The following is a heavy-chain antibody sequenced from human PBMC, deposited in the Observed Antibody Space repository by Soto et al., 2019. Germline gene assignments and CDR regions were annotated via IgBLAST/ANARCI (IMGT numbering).Heavy chain of an antibody. V-gene: IGHV1-18*01. D-gene: IGHD3-9*01. J-gene: IGHJ3*02. CDR1: GYTFTSYG. CDR3: ARWTGGYDILTGYAFDI. CDR2: ISAYNGNT. Sequence: ASVKVSCKASGYTFTSYGISWVRQAPGQGLEWMGWISAYNGNTNYAQKLQGRVTMTTDTSTSTAYMELRSLRSDDTAVYYCARWTGGYDILTGYAFDIWGQGTMVTVSS.